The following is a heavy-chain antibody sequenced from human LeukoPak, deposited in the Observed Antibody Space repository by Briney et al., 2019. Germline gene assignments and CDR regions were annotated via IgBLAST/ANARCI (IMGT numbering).Heavy chain of an antibody. CDR1: GYSFTSYW. CDR2: IYPGDSDT. CDR3: ASSSDYYDSSGYYYD. Sequence: GESLKISCKGSGYSFTSYWIGWVRQMPGKGLEWMGIIYPGDSDTRYSPSFQGQVTISADKSISTAYLQWSSLKASDTAMYYCASSSDYYDSSGYYYDWGQGTLVTVSS. D-gene: IGHD3-22*01. J-gene: IGHJ4*02. V-gene: IGHV5-51*01.